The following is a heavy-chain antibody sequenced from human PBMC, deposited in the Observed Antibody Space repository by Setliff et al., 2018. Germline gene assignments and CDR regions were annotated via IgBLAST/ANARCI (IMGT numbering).Heavy chain of an antibody. Sequence: GESLKISCKGSGYSFTSYWIAWVRQMPGKGLEWMGIIYPGDSDTRYSPSFQGQVTISADRSTRTAYLQWSSLKASDTAFYYCARSDYGDYFAWDSYGMDVWG. CDR1: GYSFTSYW. V-gene: IGHV5-51*01. J-gene: IGHJ6*01. D-gene: IGHD4-17*01. CDR2: IYPGDSDT. CDR3: ARSDYGDYFAWDSYGMDV.